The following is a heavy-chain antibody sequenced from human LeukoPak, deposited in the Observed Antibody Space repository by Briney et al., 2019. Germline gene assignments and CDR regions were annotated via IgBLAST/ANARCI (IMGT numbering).Heavy chain of an antibody. CDR1: GGTSSSYA. CDR2: INPNSGGT. CDR3: ARGPSHGAFDI. Sequence: ASVKVSCKASGGTSSSYAISWVRQAPGQGLEWMGWINPNSGGTNYAQIFQGRVTMTRDTSISTVYMELSSLKSDDTAVYYCARGPSHGAFDIWGQGTMVTVSS. V-gene: IGHV1-2*02. J-gene: IGHJ3*02.